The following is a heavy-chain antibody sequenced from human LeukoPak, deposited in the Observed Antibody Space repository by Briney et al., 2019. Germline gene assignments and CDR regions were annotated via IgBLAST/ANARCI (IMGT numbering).Heavy chain of an antibody. Sequence: GGSLRLSCAASGFTFSYYWMSWVRQAPGKGLEWVANIKQDGSEKYYVDSVKGRFTISRDNAKNSLYLQMNSLRAEDTAVYYCARYCCSGASCYSCFDYWGQGTLVTVSS. D-gene: IGHD2-15*01. V-gene: IGHV3-7*01. CDR1: GFTFSYYW. J-gene: IGHJ4*02. CDR3: ARYCCSGASCYSCFDY. CDR2: IKQDGSEK.